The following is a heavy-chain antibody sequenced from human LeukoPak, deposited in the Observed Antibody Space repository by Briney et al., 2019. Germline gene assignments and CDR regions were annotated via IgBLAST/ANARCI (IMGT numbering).Heavy chain of an antibody. D-gene: IGHD3-16*02. Sequence: PSQTLSLTCAVSGGSISSGGYSWSWIRQPPGKGLEWIGYIYHSGSTYYNPSLKSRVTISVDRSKNQFSLKLSSVTAADTAVYYCARGALWGSYRAHFDYWGQGTLVTVSS. CDR1: GGSISSGGYS. V-gene: IGHV4-30-2*01. CDR2: IYHSGST. J-gene: IGHJ4*02. CDR3: ARGALWGSYRAHFDY.